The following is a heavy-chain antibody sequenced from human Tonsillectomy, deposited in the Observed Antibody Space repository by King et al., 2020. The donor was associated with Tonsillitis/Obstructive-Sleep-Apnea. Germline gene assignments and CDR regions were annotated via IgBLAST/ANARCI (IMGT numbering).Heavy chain of an antibody. Sequence: QLVQSGGGLVQPGGSLRLSCAASGFTFSSYAMSWVRQAPGKGLEWVSAITGSGGTTYYADSVKGRFTISRDNSKNTLYLQMSSLRAEDTAVYYCAKKRDDYGDYDWYFDLWGRSTLVTVSS. J-gene: IGHJ2*01. CDR3: AKKRDDYGDYDWYFDL. V-gene: IGHV3-23*04. CDR2: ITGSGGTT. D-gene: IGHD4-17*01. CDR1: GFTFSSYA.